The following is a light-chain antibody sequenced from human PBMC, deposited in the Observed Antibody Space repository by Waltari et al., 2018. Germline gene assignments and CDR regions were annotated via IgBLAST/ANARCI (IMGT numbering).Light chain of an antibody. V-gene: IGKV3-11*01. J-gene: IGKJ3*01. Sequence: IILTQSPVTLSSSPGERATLSCRASQSVGSSLVWYQHKPGQPPRLLIYNASKRATGISDRFSGTGSGTDFTLTISSLEPEDFAVYYGQQRSHVYTFGPGTRVDVK. CDR2: NAS. CDR1: QSVGSS. CDR3: QQRSHVYT.